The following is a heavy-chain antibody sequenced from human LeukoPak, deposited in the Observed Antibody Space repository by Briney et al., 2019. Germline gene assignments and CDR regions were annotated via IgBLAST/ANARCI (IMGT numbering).Heavy chain of an antibody. CDR1: GGSVRNYY. D-gene: IGHD5-18*01. CDR3: AKDPHTGIAPDY. J-gene: IGHJ4*02. Sequence: SETLSLTCSVSGGSVRNYYWNWIRQPPGRGLEWIGYVYYTGSSNSDPSLKSRVTMFVDTSKNQLSLRLTYVTAADTAVYYCAKDPHTGIAPDYWGQGTLVTVSS. V-gene: IGHV4-59*02. CDR2: VYYTGSS.